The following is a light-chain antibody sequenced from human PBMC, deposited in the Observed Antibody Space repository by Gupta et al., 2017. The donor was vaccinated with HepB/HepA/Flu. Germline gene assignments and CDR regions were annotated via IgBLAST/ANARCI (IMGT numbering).Light chain of an antibody. J-gene: IGKJ2*04. CDR1: QSVSSSY. CDR3: QQDGSSPCS. CDR2: GAS. V-gene: IGKV3-20*01. Sequence: GERATLSCRASQSVSSSYLAWYQQKPGQAPRLLIYGASSRATGIPDRFSGSGSGTEFTLTISRLEPEDFAVYYCQQDGSSPCSFGQGTKVEIK.